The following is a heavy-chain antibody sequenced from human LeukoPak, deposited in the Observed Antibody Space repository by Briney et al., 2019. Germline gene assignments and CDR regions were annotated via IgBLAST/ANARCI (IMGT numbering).Heavy chain of an antibody. CDR2: ISYDGSNK. D-gene: IGHD2-2*01. V-gene: IGHV3-30-3*01. Sequence: GGFLRLSCAASGFTFSSYAMHWVRQAPGKGLEWVAVISYDGSNKYYADSVKGRFTISRDNSKNTLHLQMNSLRTEDTAVYHCARLVLEYQLLYAFDIWGQGTMVTVSS. CDR3: ARLVLEYQLLYAFDI. J-gene: IGHJ3*02. CDR1: GFTFSSYA.